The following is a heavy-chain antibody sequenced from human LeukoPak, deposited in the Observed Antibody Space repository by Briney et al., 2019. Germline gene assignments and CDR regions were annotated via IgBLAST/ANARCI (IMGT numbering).Heavy chain of an antibody. CDR2: ISGYNGNT. J-gene: IGHJ4*02. CDR3: ARGPYCNGGTCFSQYFDY. Sequence: ASVKVSCKASGYIFTTYGISWVRQAPGQGLEWMGWISGYNGNTYYAQNFQGGVTMTTDTSMSTAYMELRSLRSDDTAVYYCARGPYCNGGTCFSQYFDYWGQGTLVTVSS. D-gene: IGHD2-15*01. CDR1: GYIFTTYG. V-gene: IGHV1-18*01.